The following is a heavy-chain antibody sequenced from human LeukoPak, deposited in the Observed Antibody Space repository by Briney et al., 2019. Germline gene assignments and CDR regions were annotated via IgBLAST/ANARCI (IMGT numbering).Heavy chain of an antibody. CDR1: GFSFSIHD. J-gene: IGHJ6*03. CDR2: ISNSDNST. D-gene: IGHD2-8*01. CDR3: AKDRCSNGIGCLYYYMDV. V-gene: IGHV3-23*01. Sequence: GGSLRLSCAASGFSFSIHDMTWVRQAPGKGLEWVSTISNSDNSTYYADSVKGRFTFSRDRSKNIPYLQMNSLRAEDTAVYYCAKDRCSNGIGCLYYYMDVWGKGTTVTISS.